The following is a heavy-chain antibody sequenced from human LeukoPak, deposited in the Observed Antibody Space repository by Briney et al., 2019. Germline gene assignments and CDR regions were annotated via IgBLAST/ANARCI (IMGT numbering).Heavy chain of an antibody. V-gene: IGHV1-2*02. J-gene: IGHJ4*02. CDR3: ARDRGYSSSWAFDY. CDR2: INPNSGGT. Sequence: GASVKVSCKASGYTFTGYYMHWVRQAPGQGLEWMGWINPNSGGTNYAQKFQGRVTMTRDTSISTAYMELSRLRSDDTAVYYCARDRGYSSSWAFDYWGQGTLVTVSS. D-gene: IGHD6-13*01. CDR1: GYTFTGYY.